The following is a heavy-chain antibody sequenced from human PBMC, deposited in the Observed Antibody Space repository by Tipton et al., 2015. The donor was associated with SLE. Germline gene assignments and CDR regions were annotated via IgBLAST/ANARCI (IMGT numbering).Heavy chain of an antibody. D-gene: IGHD3-10*01. CDR3: AAGLLWFGECYY. J-gene: IGHJ4*02. Sequence: SLRLSCAASGFTFSNYAMHWVRQAPGKGLGWVAVISYDGSNKYYADSVKGRFTISRDNSKNTLYLQMNSLRAEDTAVYYCAAGLLWFGECYYWGQGALVTVSS. V-gene: IGHV3-30*04. CDR2: ISYDGSNK. CDR1: GFTFSNYA.